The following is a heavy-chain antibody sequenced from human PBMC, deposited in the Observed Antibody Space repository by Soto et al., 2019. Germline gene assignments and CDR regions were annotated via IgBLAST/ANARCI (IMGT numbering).Heavy chain of an antibody. CDR3: ARGHSTDCSNGACSFFYNHEMDV. Sequence: GASVKVSCKASGYSFSDYHIHWVRQAPGQGLEWLGRINPKSGGTSSAQKFQGWVTMTRDTSISTAYMELTRLRSDDTAVYFCARGHSTDCSNGACSFFYNHEMDVWGQGTTVTVSS. D-gene: IGHD2-8*01. CDR1: GYSFSDYH. J-gene: IGHJ6*02. CDR2: INPKSGGT. V-gene: IGHV1-2*04.